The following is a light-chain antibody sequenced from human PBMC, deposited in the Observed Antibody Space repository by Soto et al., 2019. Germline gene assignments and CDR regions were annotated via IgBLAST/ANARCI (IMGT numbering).Light chain of an antibody. J-gene: IGKJ4*01. CDR3: QHHSRYPLT. Sequence: DIQLTQSPSVLSASVGDTVTITCRASQALSNYLAWYQQKPGKAPDLLIYSASTLQSGVPSRFSGSGSETEFSLTISALQPEDFATYYCQHHSRYPLTFGGGTKVDIK. CDR2: SAS. CDR1: QALSNY. V-gene: IGKV1-9*01.